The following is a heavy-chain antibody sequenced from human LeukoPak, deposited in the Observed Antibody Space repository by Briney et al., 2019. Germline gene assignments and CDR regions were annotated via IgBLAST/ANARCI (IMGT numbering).Heavy chain of an antibody. J-gene: IGHJ6*04. D-gene: IGHD2-15*01. V-gene: IGHV4-59*01. CDR3: ARSAGYCSGGSCYFSGMDV. CDR2: IYYSGST. Sequence: PSETLSLTCTVSGGSISSYYWSWIRQPPGKGLEWIGYIYYSGSTNYNPSLKSRVTISVDTSKNQFSLKLSSVPAADTAVYYCARSAGYCSGGSCYFSGMDVWGKGTTVTVSS. CDR1: GGSISSYY.